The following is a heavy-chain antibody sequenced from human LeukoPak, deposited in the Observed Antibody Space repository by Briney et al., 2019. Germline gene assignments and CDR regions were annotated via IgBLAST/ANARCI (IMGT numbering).Heavy chain of an antibody. V-gene: IGHV3-30-3*01. Sequence: PGGSLRLSCAASGFTFSSYAMHWVRQAPGKGLEWVALMSYDGSAKYYADSVKGRFTISRDTSQNALSLQMSSLRAEDTALYYCARAGYCIRGSCSHVFDYWGPGTLVTVSS. CDR3: ARAGYCIRGSCSHVFDY. CDR1: GFTFSSYA. CDR2: MSYDGSAK. J-gene: IGHJ4*02. D-gene: IGHD2-15*01.